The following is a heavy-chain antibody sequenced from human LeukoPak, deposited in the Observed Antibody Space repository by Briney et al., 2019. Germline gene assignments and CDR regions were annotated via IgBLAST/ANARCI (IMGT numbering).Heavy chain of an antibody. D-gene: IGHD5-12*01. CDR3: ARVKWRGSIPYYFDY. V-gene: IGHV1-69*04. J-gene: IGHJ4*02. Sequence: ASVKVSCKASGGTFSSYAISWVRQAPGQGLEWMGRIIPILGIANYAQKFQGRVTITADKSTSTAYMELSSLRSEDTAVYYCARVKWRGSIPYYFDYWGQGTLVTVS. CDR2: IIPILGIA. CDR1: GGTFSSYA.